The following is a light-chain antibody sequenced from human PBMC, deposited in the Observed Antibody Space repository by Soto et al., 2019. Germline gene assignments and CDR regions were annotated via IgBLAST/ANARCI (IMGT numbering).Light chain of an antibody. J-gene: IGLJ1*01. V-gene: IGLV1-51*01. CDR3: GTWYSSLSAGV. Sequence: QSVLTQPPSVSAAPGQKVTISCSGSSSNIGNNYVSWYQQLPGTAPKLLIYDNNKRPSEIPDRFSGSKSGTSATLGITGLQTGDEADYYCGTWYSSLSAGVSGTGTKLTVL. CDR1: SSNIGNNY. CDR2: DNN.